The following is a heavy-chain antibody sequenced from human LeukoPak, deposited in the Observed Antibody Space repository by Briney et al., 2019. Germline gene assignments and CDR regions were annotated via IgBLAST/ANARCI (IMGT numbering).Heavy chain of an antibody. V-gene: IGHV4-61*02. CDR2: IYTSGST. D-gene: IGHD2-15*01. J-gene: IGHJ6*03. CDR1: GGSISSGSYY. Sequence: SETLSLTCTVSGGSISSGSYYWRWIRQPGGKGLEWIGRIYTSGSTNYNPSLKSRVTISVDTSKNQFSLKLSSVTAAGTAVYYCARDGVAPTGYYYYYMDVWGKGTTVTISS. CDR3: ARDGVAPTGYYYYYMDV.